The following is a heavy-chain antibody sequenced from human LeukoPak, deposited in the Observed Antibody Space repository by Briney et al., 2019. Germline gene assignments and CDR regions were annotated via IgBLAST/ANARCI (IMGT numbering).Heavy chain of an antibody. CDR2: INSEGSST. J-gene: IGHJ4*02. CDR3: GSVFDY. Sequence: GGSLRLSCAASGITLSNYWTHWVRQAPGKGLVWVSRINSEGSSTSYADSVKGRFTISRDNAKNTLFLQMNSLRAEDTAVYYCGSVFDYWGQGALVTVSS. CDR1: GITLSNYW. V-gene: IGHV3-74*01.